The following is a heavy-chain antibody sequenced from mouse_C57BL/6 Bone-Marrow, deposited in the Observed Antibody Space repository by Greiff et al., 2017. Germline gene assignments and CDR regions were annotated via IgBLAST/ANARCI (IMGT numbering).Heavy chain of an antibody. CDR1: GFTFNTYA. Sequence: DVHLVESGGGLVQPKGSLKLSCAASGFTFNTYAMHWVRQAPGKGLEWVARIRSKSSNYATYYADSVKDRFTISRDDSQSMLYLQMNNLKTENTAMYYCVRDSRYCYGGGFAYWGQGTLVTVSA. D-gene: IGHD1-1*01. CDR2: IRSKSSNYAT. CDR3: VRDSRYCYGGGFAY. V-gene: IGHV10-3*01. J-gene: IGHJ3*01.